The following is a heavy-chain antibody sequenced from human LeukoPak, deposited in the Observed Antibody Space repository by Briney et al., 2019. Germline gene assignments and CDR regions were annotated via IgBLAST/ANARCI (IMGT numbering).Heavy chain of an antibody. J-gene: IGHJ6*02. CDR1: GFTFSSYA. V-gene: IGHV3-23*01. CDR3: AKDGGIAVELSYYGMDV. D-gene: IGHD6-19*01. CDR2: ISGSGGST. Sequence: GGSLRLSCAASGFTFSSYAMSWVRQAPGKGLEWVSAISGSGGSTYCADSVKGRFTISRDNSKNTLYLQMNSLRAEDTAVYYCAKDGGIAVELSYYGMDVWGQGTTVTVSS.